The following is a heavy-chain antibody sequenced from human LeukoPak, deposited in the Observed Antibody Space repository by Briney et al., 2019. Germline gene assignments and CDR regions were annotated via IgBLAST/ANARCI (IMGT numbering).Heavy chain of an antibody. J-gene: IGHJ4*02. CDR2: INSDESIT. D-gene: IGHD3-9*01. CDR3: ARDGGYDILTGYPSDY. CDR1: GFTFSSYW. V-gene: IGHV3-74*01. Sequence: GGSLRLSCAASGFTFSSYWMHWVRHAPGKGLVWVSRINSDESITIYADSVKGRFTISRDNAKNTLYLQMNSLRAEDTAVYYCARDGGYDILTGYPSDYWGQGTLVTVSS.